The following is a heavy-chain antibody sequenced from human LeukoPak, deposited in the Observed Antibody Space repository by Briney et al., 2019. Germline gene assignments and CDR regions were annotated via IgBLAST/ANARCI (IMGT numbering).Heavy chain of an antibody. J-gene: IGHJ5*02. D-gene: IGHD6-19*01. CDR3: ARSNVRYSSGRDFYWFDP. Sequence: GASVKVSCKASGFTFTSSAMQWVRQARGQRLEWIGWIVVGSGNTNYAQKFQERVTITRDMSTSTAYMELSSLRSEDTAVYYCARSNVRYSSGRDFYWFDPWGQGTLVTVSS. CDR2: IVVGSGNT. CDR1: GFTFTSSA. V-gene: IGHV1-58*02.